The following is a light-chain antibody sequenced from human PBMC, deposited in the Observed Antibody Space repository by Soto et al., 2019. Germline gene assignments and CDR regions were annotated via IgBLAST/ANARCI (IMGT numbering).Light chain of an antibody. Sequence: EIVLTQSPATLSLSPGERATLSCRASQSVSSYLACNQQKPGQAPRLLIYDASNRATGIPARFSGSGSGTDFTLTISSRQPVPFPVYYLHQRSHWPRTFGQGTRLE. CDR2: DAS. V-gene: IGKV3-11*01. CDR3: HQRSHWPRT. J-gene: IGKJ5*01. CDR1: QSVSSY.